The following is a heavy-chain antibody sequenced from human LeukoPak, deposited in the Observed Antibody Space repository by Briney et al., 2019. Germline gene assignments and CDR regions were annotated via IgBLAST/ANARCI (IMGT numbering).Heavy chain of an antibody. J-gene: IGHJ4*02. V-gene: IGHV3-30*18. CDR1: GFTFNSCG. CDR3: AKPGRVGPPTYFDY. CDR2: ISYDGSNT. Sequence: ERSLRLSCAASGFTFNSCGMHWVRQALGKGLEWVAIISYDGSNTYYADSVKGRFTISRDNSKNTVYLQMNSLRAADTAAYYCAKPGRVGPPTYFDYWGQGTLVTVSS. D-gene: IGHD1-26*01.